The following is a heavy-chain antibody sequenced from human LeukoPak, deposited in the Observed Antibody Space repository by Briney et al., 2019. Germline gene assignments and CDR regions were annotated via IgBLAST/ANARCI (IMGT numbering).Heavy chain of an antibody. CDR3: ARWGDYDVLTGYYVSDY. CDR2: ITGGGSGI. J-gene: IGHJ4*02. D-gene: IGHD3-9*01. CDR1: GFTFSNYA. Sequence: GGSLRLSCAASGFTFSNYAMSWVRQAPGKGLEWVSAITGGGSGIYYADSMKSRFTISRDNSKNTLYLQINSLRAEDTAVYYCARWGDYDVLTGYYVSDYWGQGTLVTVSS. V-gene: IGHV3-23*01.